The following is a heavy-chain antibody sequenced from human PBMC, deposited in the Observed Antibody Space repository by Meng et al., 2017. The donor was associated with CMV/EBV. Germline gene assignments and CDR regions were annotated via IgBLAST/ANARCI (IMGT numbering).Heavy chain of an antibody. CDR3: ARDGVGATTGFDY. V-gene: IGHV4-34*01. D-gene: IGHD1-26*01. J-gene: IGHJ4*02. CDR1: GGSFSGYY. Sequence: SETLSLTCAVYGGSFSGYYWSWIRQPPGKGLEWIGEINHSGSTNYNPSLKSRVTISVDTSKNKVSLKLSAVTAADTAVYYCARDGVGATTGFDYWGQGTLVTVSS. CDR2: INHSGST.